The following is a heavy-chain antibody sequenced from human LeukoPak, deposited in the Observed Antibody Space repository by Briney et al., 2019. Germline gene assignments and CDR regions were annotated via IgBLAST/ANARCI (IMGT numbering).Heavy chain of an antibody. J-gene: IGHJ4*02. Sequence: SETLSLTCAVSGVSISSGGYSWSWIRQPPGKGLEWIGYIYHSGSTYYNPSLKSRVTISVDRSKNQFSLKLSSVTAADTAVYYCARVQDYSQIDYWGQGTLVTVSS. CDR1: GVSISSGGYS. CDR2: IYHSGST. CDR3: ARVQDYSQIDY. V-gene: IGHV4-30-2*01. D-gene: IGHD4-11*01.